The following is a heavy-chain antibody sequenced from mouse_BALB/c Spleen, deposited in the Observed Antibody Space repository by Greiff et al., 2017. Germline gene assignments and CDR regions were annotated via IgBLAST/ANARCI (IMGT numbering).Heavy chain of an antibody. CDR3: ARDITTVWFAY. CDR1: GYSFTSYY. CDR2: IFPGSGNT. J-gene: IGHJ3*01. Sequence: QVQLQQSGPELVKPGASVKISCKASGYSFTSYYIHWVKQRPGQGLEWIGWIFPGSGNTKYNEKFKGKATLTADTSSSTAYMQLSSLTSEDSAVYFCARDITTVWFAYWGQGTLVTVS. V-gene: IGHV1-66*01. D-gene: IGHD1-1*01.